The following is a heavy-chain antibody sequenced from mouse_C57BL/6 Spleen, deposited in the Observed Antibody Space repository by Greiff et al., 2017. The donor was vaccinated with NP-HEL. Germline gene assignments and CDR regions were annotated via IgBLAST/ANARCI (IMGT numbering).Heavy chain of an antibody. CDR1: GFTFSSYG. J-gene: IGHJ1*03. D-gene: IGHD1-1*01. CDR2: ISSGGSYT. Sequence: EVQLKESGGELVKPGGSLKLSCAASGFTFSSYGMSWVRQTPDKRLEWVATISSGGSYTYYPDSVKGRFTISRDNAKNTLYLQMSRLKSEDTAMYYCAREGLVVAPRYWYFDVWGTGTTVTVSS. CDR3: AREGLVVAPRYWYFDV. V-gene: IGHV5-6*01.